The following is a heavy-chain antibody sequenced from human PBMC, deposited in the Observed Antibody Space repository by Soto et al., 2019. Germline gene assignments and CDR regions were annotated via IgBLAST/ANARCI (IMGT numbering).Heavy chain of an antibody. CDR1: GFTFATYT. Sequence: EVQLLESGGGLVQPGGSLRLSCAASGFTFATYTMSWFRQTPGKGLEWVSAITGSDGRTYYADSVKGRFTISRDNSKNTLYLQMNSLGAEDTAVYYCAKNSAATIRVGFDYWGQGTLVTVSS. D-gene: IGHD5-12*01. V-gene: IGHV3-23*01. CDR2: ITGSDGRT. J-gene: IGHJ4*02. CDR3: AKNSAATIRVGFDY.